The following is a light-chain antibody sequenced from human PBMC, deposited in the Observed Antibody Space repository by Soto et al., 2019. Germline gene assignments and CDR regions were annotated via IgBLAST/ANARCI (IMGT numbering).Light chain of an antibody. J-gene: IGKJ4*01. CDR2: DTS. V-gene: IGKV3-15*01. CDR3: QRYNNWPLT. CDR1: QGIVDT. Sequence: EVVMTQSPATLSVSPGDGANLSCRASQGIVDTLAWYQHKPGQTPRLLIYDTSTRTTGVPARFSGSRSGTEFTLPINSLQSEDFAVYYCQRYNNWPLTFGGGTKVESK.